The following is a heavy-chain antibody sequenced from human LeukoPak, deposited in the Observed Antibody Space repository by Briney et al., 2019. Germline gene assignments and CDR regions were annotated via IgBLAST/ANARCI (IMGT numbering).Heavy chain of an antibody. V-gene: IGHV3-48*01. D-gene: IGHD3-10*01. CDR2: INGGSSTI. CDR1: GFTFSSYS. Sequence: GGSLRLSCAASGFTFSSYSMNWVRQAPGKGPEWVSYINGGSSTIYYADSVKGRFTISRDNAKNSLYLQMNSLRAEDTAVYYCARGNYASGSYPPWGQGTLVTVSS. CDR3: ARGNYASGSYPP. J-gene: IGHJ5*02.